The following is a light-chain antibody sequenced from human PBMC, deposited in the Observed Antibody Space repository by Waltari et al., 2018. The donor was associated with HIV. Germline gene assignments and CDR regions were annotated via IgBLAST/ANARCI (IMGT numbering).Light chain of an antibody. CDR2: RGT. CDR1: DREIVFSNF. Sequence: QSILTQPASVSGSPGQSISISCTGTDREIVFSNFVPWYQHLPGKAPRLIIYRGTARASGISSRFSASKSGNTASLSISGLQLEDEGDYYCTSYSYSHHFAFGGGTTLTVL. J-gene: IGLJ3*02. CDR3: TSYSYSHHFA. V-gene: IGLV2-14*02.